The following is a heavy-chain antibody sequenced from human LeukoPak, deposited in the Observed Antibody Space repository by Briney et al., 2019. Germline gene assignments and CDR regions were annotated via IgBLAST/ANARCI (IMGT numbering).Heavy chain of an antibody. CDR3: ARDFFHGHCSGLSCFLLDY. D-gene: IGHD2-15*01. CDR1: GYIFTRYG. V-gene: IGHV1-18*01. CDR2: ISAHYGNT. Sequence: ASVKVSCKASGYIFTRYGISWVRQAPGQGLEWMGWISAHYGNTNYAQKFQGRVTITTDTSTNTAYMELRSLRPDDTAVYYCARDFFHGHCSGLSCFLLDYWGQGSLVTVSS. J-gene: IGHJ4*02.